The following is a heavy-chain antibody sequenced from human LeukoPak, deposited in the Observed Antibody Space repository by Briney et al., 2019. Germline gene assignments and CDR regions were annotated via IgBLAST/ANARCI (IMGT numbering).Heavy chain of an antibody. CDR1: GGSFSGYY. Sequence: SETLSLTCAVYGGSFSGYYWSWIRQPPGKGLEWIGEINHSGSTNYNPSLKSRVTISVDTSKNQFSLKLSSVTAADTAVYYCARDKGIVGATIDYWGQGTLVTVSS. V-gene: IGHV4-34*01. CDR2: INHSGST. D-gene: IGHD1-26*01. CDR3: ARDKGIVGATIDY. J-gene: IGHJ4*02.